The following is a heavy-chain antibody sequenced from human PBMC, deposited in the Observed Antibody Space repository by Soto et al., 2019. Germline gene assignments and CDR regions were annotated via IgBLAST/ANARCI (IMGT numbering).Heavy chain of an antibody. D-gene: IGHD4-17*01. J-gene: IGHJ6*02. CDR1: GGSVSSGSYY. CDR2: IYYSGRT. V-gene: IGHV4-61*01. CDR3: ARDLGGDYHYYYGMDV. Sequence: QVQLQESGPGLVKPSETLSLTCTVSGGSVSSGSYYWSWIRQPPGKGLEWIGYIYYSGRTNYNPSLKSRVTISVDTSKNQCSLKLSSVTAADTAVYYCARDLGGDYHYYYGMDVWGQGTTVTVSS.